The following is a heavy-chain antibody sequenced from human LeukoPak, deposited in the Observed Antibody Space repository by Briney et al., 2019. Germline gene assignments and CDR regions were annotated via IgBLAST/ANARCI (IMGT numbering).Heavy chain of an antibody. J-gene: IGHJ4*02. D-gene: IGHD6-13*01. CDR3: ARVERGSSWYYFDY. Sequence: SETLSLTCTVPGGSISSYYWSWIRQPAGKGLEWIGRIYTSGSTNYNPSLKSRVTMSVDTSKNQFSLKLSSVTAADTAVYYCARVERGSSWYYFDYWGQGTLVTVSS. CDR1: GGSISSYY. V-gene: IGHV4-4*07. CDR2: IYTSGST.